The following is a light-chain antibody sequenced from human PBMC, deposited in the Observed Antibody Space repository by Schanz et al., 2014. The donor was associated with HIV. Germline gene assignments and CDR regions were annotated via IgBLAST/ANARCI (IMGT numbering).Light chain of an antibody. CDR3: AAWDDSLKGWV. CDR2: NSY. CDR1: SSSIGFNT. V-gene: IGLV1-44*01. J-gene: IGLJ3*02. Sequence: QSVLTQPPSASGTPGQRVTISCSGSSSSIGFNTINWYHHLPGTAPKLIMYNSYHRPSGVPDRFSGSSSGTSASLAISGLQSEDEADYYCAAWDDSLKGWVLGAGTQLPVL.